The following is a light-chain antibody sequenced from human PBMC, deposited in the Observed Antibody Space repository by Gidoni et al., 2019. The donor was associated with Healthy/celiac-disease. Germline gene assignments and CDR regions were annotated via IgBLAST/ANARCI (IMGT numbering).Light chain of an antibody. V-gene: IGKV1-39*01. CDR3: QQSYSTPPYT. Sequence: IQMTQSPSSLSASVGDRVTITCRASHSISSYLNWYQQKPGEAPKLLIYASSSLQSGVPSRLSGSGSGTDFTLTISSLQPEDFATYYCQQSYSTPPYTFGQGTKLEIK. CDR1: HSISSY. CDR2: ASS. J-gene: IGKJ2*01.